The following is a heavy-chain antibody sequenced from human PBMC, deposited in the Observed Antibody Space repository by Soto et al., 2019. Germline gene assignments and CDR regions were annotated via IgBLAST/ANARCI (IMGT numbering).Heavy chain of an antibody. J-gene: IGHJ5*02. D-gene: IGHD2-2*01. CDR3: ARDHCSSTSCYSPWFDP. CDR1: GGTFSSYT. CDR2: IIPILGIA. V-gene: IGHV1-69*04. Sequence: SVKVSCEASGGTFSSYTISCVRQAPGQGLEWMGRIIPILGIANYAQKFQGRVTITADKSTSTAYMELSSLRSEDTAVYYCARDHCSSTSCYSPWFDPWGQGTLVTVSS.